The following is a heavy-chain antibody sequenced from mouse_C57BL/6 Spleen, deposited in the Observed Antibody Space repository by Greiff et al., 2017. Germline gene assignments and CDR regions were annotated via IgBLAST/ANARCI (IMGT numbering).Heavy chain of an antibody. J-gene: IGHJ4*01. V-gene: IGHV1-80*01. D-gene: IGHD1-1*01. Sequence: QVQLQQSGAELVKPGASVKISCKASGYAFSSYWMNWVKQRPGKGLEWIGQIYPGDGDTNYNGKFKGKATLTADKSSSTAYMQLSSLTSEDSAVYVCARPLGSSYPYYYAMDYWGQGTSVTVSS. CDR3: ARPLGSSYPYYYAMDY. CDR2: IYPGDGDT. CDR1: GYAFSSYW.